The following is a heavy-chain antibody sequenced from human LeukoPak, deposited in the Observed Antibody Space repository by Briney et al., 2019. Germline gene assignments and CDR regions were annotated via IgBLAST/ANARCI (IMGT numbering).Heavy chain of an antibody. CDR1: GYTFINYG. Sequence: GASVKVSCKTSGYTFINYGITRLRQAPGQGLDWEGWISAYNNNTDYAQNLQGRVTMTTDTYTSTVYMELRSLTSDDTAVYYCARDLGGVPFDYWGQGTLVTVSS. J-gene: IGHJ4*02. CDR2: ISAYNNNT. V-gene: IGHV1-18*01. D-gene: IGHD2-8*02. CDR3: ARDLGGVPFDY.